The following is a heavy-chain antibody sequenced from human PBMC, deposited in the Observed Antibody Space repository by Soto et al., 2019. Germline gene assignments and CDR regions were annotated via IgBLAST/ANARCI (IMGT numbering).Heavy chain of an antibody. CDR2: INHSGST. D-gene: IGHD3-16*02. V-gene: IGHV4-34*01. J-gene: IGHJ3*02. CDR1: GGSFSGYY. Sequence: SDTLSLTCAVYGGSFSGYYWSWIRQPPGKGLEWIGEINHSGSTNYNPSLKSRVTISVDTSKNQFSLKLSSVTAADTAVYYCARGGYDYVWGSYRYTGAFDIWGQGTMVTVSS. CDR3: ARGGYDYVWGSYRYTGAFDI.